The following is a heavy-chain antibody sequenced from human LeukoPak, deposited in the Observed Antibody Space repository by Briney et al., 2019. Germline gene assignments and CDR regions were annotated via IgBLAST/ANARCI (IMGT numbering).Heavy chain of an antibody. J-gene: IGHJ5*02. V-gene: IGHV3-23*01. CDR3: ARAAEMAPNWFDP. CDR1: GFTLSSYE. D-gene: IGHD5-24*01. CDR2: IGYGGSDT. Sequence: GGSLRLSCTVSGFTLSSYEMTWFRQAPGKGLEWVSSIGYGGSDTHYADSVKGRFTISRDNSKSTLYLQLNSLRADDTAVYYCARAAEMAPNWFDPWGQGTLVTVSS.